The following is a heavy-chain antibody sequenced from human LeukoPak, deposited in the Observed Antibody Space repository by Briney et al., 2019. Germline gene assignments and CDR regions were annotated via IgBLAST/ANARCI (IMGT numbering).Heavy chain of an antibody. V-gene: IGHV1-2*02. CDR2: INPKSGGT. Sequence: ASVKVSCKASGYTFTAYDIHWVRQAPGQGLQWMAWINPKSGGTNYAQKFQGRVTVTRDTSISTGYMELTSLTSDDTAVYYCARGEESYSPEPNWFDPWGQGTLVTVSS. CDR1: GYTFTAYD. J-gene: IGHJ5*02. D-gene: IGHD3-10*01. CDR3: ARGEESYSPEPNWFDP.